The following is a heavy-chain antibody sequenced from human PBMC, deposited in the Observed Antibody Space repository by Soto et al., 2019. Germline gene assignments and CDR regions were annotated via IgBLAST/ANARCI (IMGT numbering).Heavy chain of an antibody. CDR1: GGSISSYY. Sequence: QVQLQESGPGLVKPSETLSLTCTVSGGSISSYYWSWIRQPPGKGLEWIGYIYYSGSTNYNPSLKSRITISVDASRDQFSLRLSSVTAADAAVYYCARHHDSWGQGTLVTVSS. CDR3: ARHHDS. CDR2: IYYSGST. J-gene: IGHJ4*02. V-gene: IGHV4-59*08.